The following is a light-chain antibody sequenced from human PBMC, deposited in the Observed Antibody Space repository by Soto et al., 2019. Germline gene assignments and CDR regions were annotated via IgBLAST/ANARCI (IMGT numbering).Light chain of an antibody. Sequence: EIVMTQSPATLSVSPGERATLSCSASQTVSSNLAWYQQKPGQAPRLLIHGASTRATSVPARFSGSGSGKEFTLTITRLQSEDFAVYYCQQYHNWPPQYTFGQGTKLQIK. CDR2: GAS. J-gene: IGKJ2*01. CDR3: QQYHNWPPQYT. V-gene: IGKV3-15*01. CDR1: QTVSSN.